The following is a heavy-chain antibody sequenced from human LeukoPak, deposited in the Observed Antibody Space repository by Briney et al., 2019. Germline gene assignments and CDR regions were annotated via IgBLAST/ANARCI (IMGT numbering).Heavy chain of an antibody. CDR1: GGSISSYY. Sequence: SETLSLTCTVSGGSISSYYWSWIRQPPGKGRGWIGYIYYSGSTNYNPSLKSRVTISVDTSKNQFSLKLSSVTAADTAVYYCAGGIAVASIAEYFQHWGQGTLVTVSS. CDR3: AGGIAVASIAEYFQH. V-gene: IGHV4-59*01. CDR2: IYYSGST. J-gene: IGHJ1*01. D-gene: IGHD6-19*01.